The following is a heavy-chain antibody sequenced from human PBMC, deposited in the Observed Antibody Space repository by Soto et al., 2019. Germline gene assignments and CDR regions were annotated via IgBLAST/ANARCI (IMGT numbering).Heavy chain of an antibody. Sequence: QVQLVQSGAEVKKPGSSVKVSCKASGGTFSSYTISWVRQAPGQGLEWMGRIIPILGIANYAQKFQGRVTITADXSTXTXCMELSSLRSEDTAVYYCALGAYYYGSGSYQTPSAFWGQGTTVTVSS. CDR3: ALGAYYYGSGSYQTPSAF. CDR2: IIPILGIA. CDR1: GGTFSSYT. D-gene: IGHD3-10*01. J-gene: IGHJ6*02. V-gene: IGHV1-69*02.